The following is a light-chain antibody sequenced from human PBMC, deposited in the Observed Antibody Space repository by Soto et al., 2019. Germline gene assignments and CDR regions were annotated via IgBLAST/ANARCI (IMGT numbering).Light chain of an antibody. CDR1: QTISTW. J-gene: IGKJ3*01. V-gene: IGKV1-5*03. Sequence: DIQMTQSPSTLSASVGDRVTITCRASQTISTWLAWYQENPGKAPKLLIYKASTLESGVPSRFSGSGSGTEFTLTISSLQPDDFATYYCQQYNSYPPVTFGPGTKVDIK. CDR2: KAS. CDR3: QQYNSYPPVT.